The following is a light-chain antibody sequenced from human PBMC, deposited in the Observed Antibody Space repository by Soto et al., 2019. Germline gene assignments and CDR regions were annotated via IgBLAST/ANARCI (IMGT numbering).Light chain of an antibody. V-gene: IGLV2-14*01. CDR2: DVS. J-gene: IGLJ7*01. CDR3: GSITRSSTSV. Sequence: QSALTQPASVSGSPGQSITISCTGTSGDVGAYDFVSWYQHHPGKAPRLVIYDVSRRPAGASDRFSGSKSGSTASLTISGIQAEDEGDYYCGSITRSSTSVFGTGTQLTVL. CDR1: SGDVGAYDF.